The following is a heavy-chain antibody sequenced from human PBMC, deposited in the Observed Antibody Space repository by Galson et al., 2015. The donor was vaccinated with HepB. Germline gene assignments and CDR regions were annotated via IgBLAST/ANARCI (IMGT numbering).Heavy chain of an antibody. CDR1: GFTFSSYS. CDR3: ARDPNYYDSSAPNPYFDY. J-gene: IGHJ4*02. D-gene: IGHD3-22*01. CDR2: ISSSSSYI. Sequence: SLRLSCAASGFTFSSYSMNWVRQAPGKGLEWVSSISSSSSYIYYADSVKGRFTISRDNAKNSLYLQMDSLRAEDTAVYYCARDPNYYDSSAPNPYFDYWGQGTLVTVSS. V-gene: IGHV3-21*01.